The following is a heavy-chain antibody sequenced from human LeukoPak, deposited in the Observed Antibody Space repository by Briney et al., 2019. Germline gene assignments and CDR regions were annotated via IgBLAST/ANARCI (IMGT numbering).Heavy chain of an antibody. CDR1: GFTFSSYS. D-gene: IGHD5-24*01. Sequence: GGSLRLSCAASGFTFSSYSMNWVRQAPGKGLECISYISGSGNTMYYADSVKGRFTISRDNAKNSLYLQMNSLRVEDTAVYYCASRWPTPGDFDYWGQGTLVTVSS. CDR3: ASRWPTPGDFDY. J-gene: IGHJ4*02. V-gene: IGHV3-48*04. CDR2: ISGSGNTM.